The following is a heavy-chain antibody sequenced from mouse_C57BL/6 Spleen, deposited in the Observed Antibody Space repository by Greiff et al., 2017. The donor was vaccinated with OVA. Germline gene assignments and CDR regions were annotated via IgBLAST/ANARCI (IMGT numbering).Heavy chain of an antibody. V-gene: IGHV5-6*01. CDR3: ARGGYGNYEGDYFDY. Sequence: EVKVVESGGDLVKPGGSLKLSCAASGFTFSSYGMSWVRQTPDKRLEWVATISSGGSYTYYPDSVKGRFTISRDNAKNTLYLQMSSLKSEDTAMYYCARGGYGNYEGDYFDYWGQGTTLTVSS. J-gene: IGHJ2*01. CDR2: ISSGGSYT. D-gene: IGHD2-1*01. CDR1: GFTFSSYG.